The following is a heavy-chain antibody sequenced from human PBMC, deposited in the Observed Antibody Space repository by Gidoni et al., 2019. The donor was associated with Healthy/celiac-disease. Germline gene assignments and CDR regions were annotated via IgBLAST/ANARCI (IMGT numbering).Heavy chain of an antibody. CDR2: IIPIFGTA. Sequence: QVQLVQSGAEVTKPGSSVKVSCKASGGTFSSYAISWVRQAPGQGLEWMGGIIPIFGTANDAQKFQGRVTITADESTSTAYMELSSLRSEDTAVYYCARASPRGYYDSSGYYYPYWGQGTLVTVSS. J-gene: IGHJ4*02. V-gene: IGHV1-69*01. CDR1: GGTFSSYA. D-gene: IGHD3-22*01. CDR3: ARASPRGYYDSSGYYYPY.